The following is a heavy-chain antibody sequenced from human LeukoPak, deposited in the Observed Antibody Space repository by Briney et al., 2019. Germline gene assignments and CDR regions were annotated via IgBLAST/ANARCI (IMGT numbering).Heavy chain of an antibody. CDR3: TTVLRTTYYYGMDV. CDR1: GFTFSNAW. D-gene: IGHD1-7*01. CDR2: IKSKTDGGTT. Sequence: GGSLRLSCAASGFTFSNAWMSWVRQAPGKGLEWVGRIKSKTDGGTTDYAAPVKGRFTISRDDSKNMLYLQMNSLKTEDTAVYCCTTVLRTTYYYGMDVWGQGTTVTVSS. J-gene: IGHJ6*02. V-gene: IGHV3-15*01.